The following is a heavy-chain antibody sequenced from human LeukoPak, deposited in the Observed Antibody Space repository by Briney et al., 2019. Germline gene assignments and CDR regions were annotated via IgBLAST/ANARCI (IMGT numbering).Heavy chain of an antibody. CDR1: GFTFSSYA. J-gene: IGHJ4*02. D-gene: IGHD3-22*01. CDR2: ISGSGGST. CDR3: AKSALYYYDSSGYYLNY. V-gene: IGHV3-23*01. Sequence: GGSLRLSCAASGFTFSSYAMSWVRQAPGKGLEWVSDISGSGGSTYYADSVKGRFTISRDNSKNTLYLQMNSLRAEDTAVYYCAKSALYYYDSSGYYLNYWGQGTLVTVSS.